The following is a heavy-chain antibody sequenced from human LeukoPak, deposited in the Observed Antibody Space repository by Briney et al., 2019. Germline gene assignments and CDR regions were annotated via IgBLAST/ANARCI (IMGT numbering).Heavy chain of an antibody. CDR1: GGSFSGYY. CDR3: ARQPLYSSGYFDY. CDR2: INHSGST. V-gene: IGHV4-34*01. J-gene: IGHJ4*02. D-gene: IGHD3-22*01. Sequence: SETLSLTCAVYGGSFSGYYWSWIRQPPGKGLEWIGEINHSGSTNYNPSLKSRVTISVDTSKNQFSLKLSSVTAADTAVYYCARQPLYSSGYFDYWGQGTLVTVSS.